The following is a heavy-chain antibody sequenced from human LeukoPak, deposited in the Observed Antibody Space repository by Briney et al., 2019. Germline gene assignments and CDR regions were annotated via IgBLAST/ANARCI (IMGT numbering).Heavy chain of an antibody. Sequence: SETLSLTCTVSGGSISSSSYYWGWIRQPPGKGLEWIGYIYYSGSTNYNPSLKSRVTISVDTSKNQFSLKLSSVTAADTAVYYCASSLGYCSSTSCYIGYFDYWGQGTLVTVSS. CDR3: ASSLGYCSSTSCYIGYFDY. CDR2: IYYSGST. V-gene: IGHV4-61*05. J-gene: IGHJ4*02. D-gene: IGHD2-2*02. CDR1: GGSISSSSYY.